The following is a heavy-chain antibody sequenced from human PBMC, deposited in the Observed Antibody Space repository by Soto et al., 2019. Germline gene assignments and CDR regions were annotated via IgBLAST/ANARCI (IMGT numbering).Heavy chain of an antibody. Sequence: QVPLVQSGAEVRKPGSSVKVSCKSSGESFSDFAISWVRQAPGTGLEWMGGIIPVSGTPNYAQRFHGRVLITADVSTKTAYMDLTNLRYEDTAVYYCAITPGGSQHALYLMDVWGQGTTVTV. CDR3: AITPGGSQHALYLMDV. D-gene: IGHD3-10*01. CDR2: IIPVSGTP. V-gene: IGHV1-69*19. J-gene: IGHJ6*02. CDR1: GESFSDFA.